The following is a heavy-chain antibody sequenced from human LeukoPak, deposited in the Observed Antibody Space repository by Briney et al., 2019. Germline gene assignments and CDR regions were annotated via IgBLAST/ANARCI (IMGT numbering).Heavy chain of an antibody. J-gene: IGHJ4*02. Sequence: SGTLSLTCAVSGGSITTTNWWTWVRQPPGKGLEWIGEIHHSGTTHYNPSLKTRVTISVDNSKNQFSLKLTSMTAADTAVYFCARVFGGANWGQGTLVTVPS. D-gene: IGHD3-10*02. CDR2: IHHSGTT. CDR1: GGSITTTNW. V-gene: IGHV4-4*02. CDR3: ARVFGGAN.